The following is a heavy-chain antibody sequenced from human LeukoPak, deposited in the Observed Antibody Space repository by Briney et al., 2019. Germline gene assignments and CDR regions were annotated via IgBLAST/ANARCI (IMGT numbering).Heavy chain of an antibody. CDR1: GFTFSSYD. V-gene: IGHV3-48*02. Sequence: GGSLRLSCAASGFTFSSYDMSWVRLAPGKGLEWVSHISRSGTSISYGDSVKGRFTISRDNAKNSLYLQMNSLRDEDTAVYYCARDCGGGSCYSHWYFDLWGRGTLVTVSS. CDR3: ARDCGGGSCYSHWYFDL. D-gene: IGHD2-15*01. CDR2: ISRSGTSI. J-gene: IGHJ2*01.